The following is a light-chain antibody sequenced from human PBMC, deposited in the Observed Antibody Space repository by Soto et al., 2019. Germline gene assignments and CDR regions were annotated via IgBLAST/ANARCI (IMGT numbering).Light chain of an antibody. V-gene: IGKV3-20*01. J-gene: IGKJ2*01. CDR1: QSVSSSD. CDR3: QQYGRSPYT. CDR2: GAS. Sequence: EIVLTQSPGPLSLSPGERATLSCRASQSVSSSDLACYQQKPGQAPRLLIYGASSRATGIPDRFSGSGSGTDFTLTISRLEPEDIAVYYCQQYGRSPYTFGQGTKLEIK.